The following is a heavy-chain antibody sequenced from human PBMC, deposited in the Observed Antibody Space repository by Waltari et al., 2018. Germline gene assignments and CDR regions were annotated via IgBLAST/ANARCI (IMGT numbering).Heavy chain of an antibody. CDR2: ISGSGCST. Sequence: EVQLLESGGGLVQPGGSLRLSCAASGFTFSSYAMSWVRQAPGKGLEWVSAISGSGCSTYHADSVKGRVTISRDNSKNTLYLQMNSLRAEDTAVYYCAKDASYYDFWSGYQNWFDPWGQGTLVTVSS. CDR3: AKDASYYDFWSGYQNWFDP. J-gene: IGHJ5*02. V-gene: IGHV3-23*01. D-gene: IGHD3-3*01. CDR1: GFTFSSYA.